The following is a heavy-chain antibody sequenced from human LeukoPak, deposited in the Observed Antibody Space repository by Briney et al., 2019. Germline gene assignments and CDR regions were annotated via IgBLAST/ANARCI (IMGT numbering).Heavy chain of an antibody. Sequence: PSETLSLTCAVYGGSFSGYYWSWIRQPPGKGLEWIGYIYYSGSTNYDPSLKSRVTISVDTSKNQFSLKLSSVTAADTAVYYCARAYDAFDIWGQGTTVTVSS. CDR1: GGSFSGYY. CDR3: ARAYDAFDI. J-gene: IGHJ3*02. CDR2: IYYSGST. V-gene: IGHV4-59*01.